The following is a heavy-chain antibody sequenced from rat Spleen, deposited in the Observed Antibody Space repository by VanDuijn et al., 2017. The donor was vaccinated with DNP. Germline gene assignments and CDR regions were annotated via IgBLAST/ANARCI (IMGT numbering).Heavy chain of an antibody. V-gene: IGHV4-2*01. CDR1: GFNFNDYW. J-gene: IGHJ2*01. Sequence: EVQLVESGGGLVQPGRSLKLSCAASGFNFNDYWMGWVRQAPGKGLEWIAEINKDSSTIKFPPPLKDKFAISRDNGQKTLYLQMSKLGSEDTAIYYCVREEFGVDYWGQGVMVTVSS. D-gene: IGHD4-3*01. CDR3: VREEFGVDY. CDR2: INKDSSTI.